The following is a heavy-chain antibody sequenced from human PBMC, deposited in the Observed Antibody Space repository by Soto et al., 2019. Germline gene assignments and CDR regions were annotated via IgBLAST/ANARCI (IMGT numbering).Heavy chain of an antibody. CDR2: INPNSGGT. CDR1: GYIFTGYY. Sequence: GAAVKVTCKACGYIFTGYYMHWVRQAPGQGLEWMGWINPNSGGTNYAQRFQGRVTMTRDTSISTAYMELSRLRSDDTAVYYCAGPLYGSPGYWGQGSLVIGSS. V-gene: IGHV1-2*02. J-gene: IGHJ1*01. D-gene: IGHD6-19*01. CDR3: AGPLYGSPGY.